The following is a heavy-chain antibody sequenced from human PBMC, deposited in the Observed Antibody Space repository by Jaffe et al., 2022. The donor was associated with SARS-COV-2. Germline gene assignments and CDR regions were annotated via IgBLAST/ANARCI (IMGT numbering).Heavy chain of an antibody. V-gene: IGHV1-18*01. CDR3: ARDYSLVVVGPGY. D-gene: IGHD3-22*01. CDR2: ITVYNGNT. Sequence: QVQLLQSGAEVKKPGASVKVSCKASGYTFTSYAITWVRQAPGQGLEWMGWITVYNGNTDYAQKFQGRLTMTTDTSTSTAYMELRNLKSDDTAVYYCARDYSLVVVGPGYWGQGTLVTVSS. CDR1: GYTFTSYA. J-gene: IGHJ4*02.